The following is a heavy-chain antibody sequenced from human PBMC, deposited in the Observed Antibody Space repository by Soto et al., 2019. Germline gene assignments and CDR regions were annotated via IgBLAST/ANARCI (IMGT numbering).Heavy chain of an antibody. CDR1: GYTLPQLS. Sequence: GASVKVSCKVSGYTLPQLSIHWVRQAPGAGLEGMGGFDLENGERIYAQRFHGRVTMTEESSAETPDMELSTLRSEDTAVYSCAIEVRRSNRFDHWGQGTMVTVSS. D-gene: IGHD3-10*01. CDR2: FDLENGER. V-gene: IGHV1-24*01. CDR3: AIEVRRSNRFDH. J-gene: IGHJ4*02.